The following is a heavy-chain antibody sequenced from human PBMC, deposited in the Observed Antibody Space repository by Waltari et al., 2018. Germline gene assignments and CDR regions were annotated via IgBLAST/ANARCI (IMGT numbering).Heavy chain of an antibody. V-gene: IGHV3-74*03. D-gene: IGHD6-13*01. Sequence: EVQLVESGGGLVQPGGSLRLSCAGSGFTFRNYWMDWVRQAPGKGLVWVSRVNSDGSTTMYADSVKGRFTISRDNAKNTLYLQMNSLRGEDTAVYYCTREGRQQGGYWGQGTLVTVSS. CDR3: TREGRQQGGY. J-gene: IGHJ4*02. CDR2: VNSDGSTT. CDR1: GFTFRNYW.